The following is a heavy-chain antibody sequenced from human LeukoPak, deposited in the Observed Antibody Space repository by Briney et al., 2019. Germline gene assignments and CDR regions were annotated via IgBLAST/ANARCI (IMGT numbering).Heavy chain of an antibody. D-gene: IGHD3-10*01. V-gene: IGHV1-69*05. Sequence: VASVKVSCKASGGTFSSYAISWVRQAPGQGLGWMGRIIPIFGTANYAQKFQGRVTITTDESTSTAYMELSSLRSEDTAVYYCARTGRGNWFDPWGQGTLVTVSS. CDR1: GGTFSSYA. J-gene: IGHJ5*02. CDR3: ARTGRGNWFDP. CDR2: IIPIFGTA.